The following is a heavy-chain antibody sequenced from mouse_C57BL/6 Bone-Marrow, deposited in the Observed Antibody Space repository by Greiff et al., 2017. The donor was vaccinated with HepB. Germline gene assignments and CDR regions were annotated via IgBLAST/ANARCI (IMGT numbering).Heavy chain of an antibody. J-gene: IGHJ2*01. CDR3: ARWPAQARDYFDY. D-gene: IGHD3-2*02. V-gene: IGHV1-55*01. Sequence: QVQLQQPGAELVKPGASVKMSCKASGYTFTSYWITWVKQRPGQGLEWIGDIYPGSGSTNYNEKFKSKATLSVDTSSSTAYMQLSSLTSEDSAVYYCARWPAQARDYFDYWGQGTTLTVSS. CDR1: GYTFTSYW. CDR2: IYPGSGST.